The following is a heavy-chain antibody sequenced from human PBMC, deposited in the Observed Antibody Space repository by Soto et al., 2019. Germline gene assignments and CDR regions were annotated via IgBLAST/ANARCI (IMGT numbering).Heavy chain of an antibody. J-gene: IGHJ4*02. CDR2: ISPNSGRA. CDR3: VRHYYDFWSVLPDFDY. Sequence: QIQLVQSGAEVKTPGASVRVSCKTSGYTFITYDISWVRQAPGQGLEWVGLISPNSGRANYAQKLQGRITMTTDTSTSTAYMELRSLRSDDTAVYYCVRHYYDFWSVLPDFDYWGQGTLVTVSS. CDR1: GYTFITYD. V-gene: IGHV1-18*04. D-gene: IGHD3-3*01.